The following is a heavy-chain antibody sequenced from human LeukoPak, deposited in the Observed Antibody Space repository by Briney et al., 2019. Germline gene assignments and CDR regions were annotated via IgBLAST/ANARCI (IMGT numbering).Heavy chain of an antibody. CDR2: INSGSNYK. CDR3: ARSAASSSRDYYYGMDV. J-gene: IGHJ6*04. V-gene: IGHV3-21*01. D-gene: IGHD6-13*01. Sequence: GVLRLSCAASGFTFTSYTMNWVRQAPGKGLEWVSSINSGSNYKYYADLVKGRFTISRDNARSTLYLQMNSLRAEDTAVYYCARSAASSSRDYYYGMDVWGKGTTVTVSS. CDR1: GFTFTSYT.